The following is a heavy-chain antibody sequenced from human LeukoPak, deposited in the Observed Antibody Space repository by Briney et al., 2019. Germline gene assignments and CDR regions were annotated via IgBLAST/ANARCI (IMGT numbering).Heavy chain of an antibody. Sequence: PGGSLRLSCTATGFTFSNYAIHWGRQAPGKGLEWVAFMSDDGRRQHYADSVKGRFTIPRDNSKNALNLQMNSLRAEDTAVYYCVKDRTGTYTLDYWGQGTLVTVSS. CDR1: GFTFSNYA. CDR2: MSDDGRRQ. D-gene: IGHD2-2*02. CDR3: VKDRTGTYTLDY. V-gene: IGHV3-30-3*02. J-gene: IGHJ4*02.